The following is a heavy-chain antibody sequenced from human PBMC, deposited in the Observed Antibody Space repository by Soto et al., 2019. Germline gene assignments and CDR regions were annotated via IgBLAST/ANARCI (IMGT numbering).Heavy chain of an antibody. CDR2: INHSGST. CDR3: ASLGTVNTNVSPFDY. CDR1: GGSFSGYY. D-gene: IGHD4-4*01. V-gene: IGHV4-34*01. Sequence: SETLSLTCAVYGGSFSGYYWSWIRQPPGKGLEWIGEINHSGSTNYNPALKSRVTISVDTSKNQFSLKLSSVTAADTAVYYCASLGTVNTNVSPFDYWGQGTLVTVSS. J-gene: IGHJ4*02.